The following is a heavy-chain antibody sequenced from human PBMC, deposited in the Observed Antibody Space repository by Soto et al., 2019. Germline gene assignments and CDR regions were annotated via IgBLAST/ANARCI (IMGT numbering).Heavy chain of an antibody. J-gene: IGHJ4*02. CDR1: GGSISSGGYS. D-gene: IGHD2-21*01. CDR2: IYHSGST. V-gene: IGHV4-30-2*01. CDR3: AREDGSISAVDY. Sequence: QPQLQESGSGLVKPSQTLSLTCAVSGGSISSGGYSWSWIRQPPGKGLEWIGYIYHSGSTYYNPSLKSRVTISVDRSKNQFSLTLSSVTAADTAVYYCAREDGSISAVDYWGQGTLVTVSS.